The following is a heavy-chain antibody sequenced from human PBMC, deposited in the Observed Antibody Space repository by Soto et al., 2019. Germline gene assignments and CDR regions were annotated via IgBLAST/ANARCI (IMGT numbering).Heavy chain of an antibody. CDR1: GFTFSSYA. D-gene: IGHD2-2*01. Sequence: EVQLLESGGGLVQPGGSLRLSCAASGFTFSSYAMSWVRQAPGKGLEWVSAISGSGGSTYYADSVKGRFTISRDNSKNTLYLQMNSLRAEDTAVYYCANWPKVVPAASPPWLGYWGQGTLVTVSS. CDR3: ANWPKVVPAASPPWLGY. CDR2: ISGSGGST. J-gene: IGHJ4*02. V-gene: IGHV3-23*01.